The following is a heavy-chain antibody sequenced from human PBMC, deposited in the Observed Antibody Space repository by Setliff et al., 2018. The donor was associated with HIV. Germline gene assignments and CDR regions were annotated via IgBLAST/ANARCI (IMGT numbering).Heavy chain of an antibody. J-gene: IGHJ4*02. Sequence: ASVKVSCKASGYAFTSYGISWVRQAPGQGLEWTGWIAGYNGKTHYAVQFQDKVTLTIDATADTAYMELRRLTSDDTGVYYCARGVKGIATTGKYYFDYWGQGTLVTVSS. CDR3: ARGVKGIATTGKYYFDY. CDR2: IAGYNGKT. V-gene: IGHV1-18*01. CDR1: GYAFTSYG. D-gene: IGHD6-13*01.